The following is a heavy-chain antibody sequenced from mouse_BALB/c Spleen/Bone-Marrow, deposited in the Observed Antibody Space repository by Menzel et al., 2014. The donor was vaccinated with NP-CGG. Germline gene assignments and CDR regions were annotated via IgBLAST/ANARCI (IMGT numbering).Heavy chain of an antibody. D-gene: IGHD1-2*01. CDR3: ATHYYGRFDY. CDR1: GFGFSSSD. J-gene: IGHJ2*01. V-gene: IGHV5-12-1*01. CDR2: ISSGGGST. Sequence: DVKLVESGGGLVKPGGSLKLSCAASGFGFSSSDMSWVRQTPKKRLEWVAYISSGGGSTYYPDTVKGRFTISRDNAKNTLYLQMSSLKSEDTAMYYCATHYYGRFDYWGQGTTLTVSS.